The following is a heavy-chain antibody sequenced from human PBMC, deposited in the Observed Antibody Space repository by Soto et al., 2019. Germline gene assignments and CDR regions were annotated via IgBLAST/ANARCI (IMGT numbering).Heavy chain of an antibody. CDR3: TREASGDFDY. D-gene: IGHD2-15*01. J-gene: IGHJ4*02. CDR1: GGSITSGGYY. CDR2: IYHTGST. Sequence: QVQLQESGPGLVKPSQTLSLTCTVSGGSITSGGYYWSWIRQHTGKGLEWIGYIYHTGSTHYNPSLNSRVTISLDTSKNQFTLKLSSVTAADTAVYYCTREASGDFDYWGQGTLVTVSS. V-gene: IGHV4-31*03.